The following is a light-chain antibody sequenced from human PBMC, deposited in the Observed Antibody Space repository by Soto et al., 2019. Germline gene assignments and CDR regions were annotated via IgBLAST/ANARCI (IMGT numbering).Light chain of an antibody. CDR2: GAS. CDR1: QSVSSSY. V-gene: IGKV3-20*01. CDR3: QQYGSSPKT. J-gene: IGKJ2*01. Sequence: EIVLTQSPDTLSLSAGERATLSCRASQSVSSSYLAWYHQKPGEAPRLLIYGASSRATGIPDRFSGSGSGTDFTLPIRRLEPEDFAVYYCQQYGSSPKTFGQGTKLEIK.